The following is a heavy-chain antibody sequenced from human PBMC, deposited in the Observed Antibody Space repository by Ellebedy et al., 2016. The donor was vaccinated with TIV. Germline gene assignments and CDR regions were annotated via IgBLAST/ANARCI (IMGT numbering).Heavy chain of an antibody. CDR1: GGSISSPSYY. Sequence: MPSETLSLTCTVSGGSISSPSYYWGWIRQPPGKGLERIRSIYYSGSNYYYPSLKSRVTMSIDPSKNQFSLKLSSVTAADTAVYYCARHHTVERGAIDYWGQGTLVTVSS. J-gene: IGHJ4*02. CDR2: IYYSGSN. D-gene: IGHD1-1*01. CDR3: ARHHTVERGAIDY. V-gene: IGHV4-39*01.